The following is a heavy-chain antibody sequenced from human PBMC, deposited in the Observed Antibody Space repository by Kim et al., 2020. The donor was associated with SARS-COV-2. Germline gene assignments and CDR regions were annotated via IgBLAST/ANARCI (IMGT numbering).Heavy chain of an antibody. CDR3: ARGMIY. D-gene: IGHD3-22*01. Sequence: NHSGSTNYNPSLKSRVTISVDTSKNQFSLKLSSVTAADTAVYYCARGMIYWGQGTLVTVSS. V-gene: IGHV4-34*01. CDR2: NHSGST. J-gene: IGHJ4*02.